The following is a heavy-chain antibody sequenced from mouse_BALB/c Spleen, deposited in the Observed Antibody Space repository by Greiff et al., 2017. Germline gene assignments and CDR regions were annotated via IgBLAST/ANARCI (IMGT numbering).Heavy chain of an antibody. V-gene: IGHV5-17*02. CDR3: AREDY. Sequence: EVHLVESGGGLVQPGGSRKLPCAASGFTFSSFGMHWVRQAPEKGLEWVAYISSGSSTIYYADTVKGRFTISRDNPKNTLFLQMTSLRSEDTAMYYCAREDYWGQGTTLTVAS. J-gene: IGHJ2*01. CDR2: ISSGSSTI. CDR1: GFTFSSFG.